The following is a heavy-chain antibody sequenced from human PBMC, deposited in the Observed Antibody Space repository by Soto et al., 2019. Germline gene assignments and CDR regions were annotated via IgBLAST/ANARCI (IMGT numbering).Heavy chain of an antibody. Sequence: SETLSVTCTVSGGSISSYYWSWIRRAPGKGLEWIGYIYNSGSTHSNPSLQSRVTISVDTSKNQFSLKLSSVTAADTGIYYCARARITMVREVIKYNMDVWGQGTTVTVS. CDR1: GGSISSYY. CDR2: IYNSGST. CDR3: ARARITMVREVIKYNMDV. J-gene: IGHJ6*02. D-gene: IGHD3-10*01. V-gene: IGHV4-59*01.